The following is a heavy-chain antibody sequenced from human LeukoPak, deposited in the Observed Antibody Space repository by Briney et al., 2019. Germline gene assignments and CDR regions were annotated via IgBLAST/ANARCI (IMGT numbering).Heavy chain of an antibody. J-gene: IGHJ5*02. V-gene: IGHV3-48*01. D-gene: IGHD4-17*01. Sequence: PGGSLRLSCAASGFSLSSYSMNWVRQAPGKGLEWISHISSGSSVIFYADSVKGRFAISRGNAKNSLYLQMNSLRAEDTAVYYCARSRDHGDPNWFDPWGQGTLVTVPS. CDR3: ARSRDHGDPNWFDP. CDR1: GFSLSSYS. CDR2: ISSGSSVI.